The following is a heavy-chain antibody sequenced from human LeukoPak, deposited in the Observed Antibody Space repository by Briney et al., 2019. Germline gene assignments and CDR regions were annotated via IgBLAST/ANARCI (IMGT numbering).Heavy chain of an antibody. J-gene: IGHJ4*02. CDR3: ARAGIVGANPFDY. D-gene: IGHD1-26*01. CDR1: GGSFSGYY. V-gene: IGHV4-34*01. Sequence: SETLSLTCAVYGGSFSGYYWSWIRQPPGKGLEWIGEINHSGGTNYNPSLKSRVTISVDTSKNQFSLKLSSVTAADTAVYYCARAGIVGANPFDYWGQGTLVTVSS. CDR2: INHSGGT.